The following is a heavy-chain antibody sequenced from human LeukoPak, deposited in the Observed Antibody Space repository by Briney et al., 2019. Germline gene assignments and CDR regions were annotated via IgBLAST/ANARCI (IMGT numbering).Heavy chain of an antibody. CDR3: ARDGGVAVAGYHDAFDI. CDR1: GFTFSSYW. V-gene: IGHV3-33*08. Sequence: GGSLRLSCAASGFTFSSYWMSWVRQAPGKGLEWVAVIWYDGSKKYYGDSVKGRFTISRDNSKNTLYLQMNSLRAEDTAVYYCARDGGVAVAGYHDAFDIWGQGAMVTVSS. CDR2: IWYDGSKK. D-gene: IGHD6-19*01. J-gene: IGHJ3*02.